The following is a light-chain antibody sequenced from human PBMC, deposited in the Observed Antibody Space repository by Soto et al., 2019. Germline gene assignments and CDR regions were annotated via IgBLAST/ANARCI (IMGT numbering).Light chain of an antibody. CDR1: QSVTNSY. J-gene: IGKJ5*01. Sequence: EIVLTQSRCTLSLSPGERATLSCRASQSVTNSYLAWYQQKPGQAPRLLIYGASSRATGIPDRFSGSGSGTDLTLTISRLEPEDFAVYYCQPYGSSPLIAFGQGTRLDIK. V-gene: IGKV3-20*01. CDR2: GAS. CDR3: QPYGSSPLIA.